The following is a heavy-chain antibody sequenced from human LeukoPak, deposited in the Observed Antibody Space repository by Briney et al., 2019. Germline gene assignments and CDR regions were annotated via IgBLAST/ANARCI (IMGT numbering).Heavy chain of an antibody. J-gene: IGHJ5*02. V-gene: IGHV4-4*08. Sequence: PSETLSLTCTVSGASISTYYWSWLRQPPGKELEWIGYIFTRGSSNYNPSLKSRVSISVDASKNEFSLSLTSVTAADTAVYYCAIKKGGWFDRWGQGILVTVSS. D-gene: IGHD1-26*01. CDR2: IFTRGSS. CDR1: GASISTYY. CDR3: AIKKGGWFDR.